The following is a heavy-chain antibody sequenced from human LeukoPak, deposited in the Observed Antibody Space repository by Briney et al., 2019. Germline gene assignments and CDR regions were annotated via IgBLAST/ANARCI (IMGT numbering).Heavy chain of an antibody. V-gene: IGHV3-23*01. Sequence: GGSLRLSCAASGFTFSSYAMSWVRQAPGKGLEWVSAISGSGGSTYYADSVKGRFTISRNNSKNTLYLQMNSLRAEDTAVYYCAREAEALYYDFWSGYYLTDYWGQGTLVTVSS. CDR1: GFTFSSYA. D-gene: IGHD3-3*01. J-gene: IGHJ4*02. CDR2: ISGSGGST. CDR3: AREAEALYYDFWSGYYLTDY.